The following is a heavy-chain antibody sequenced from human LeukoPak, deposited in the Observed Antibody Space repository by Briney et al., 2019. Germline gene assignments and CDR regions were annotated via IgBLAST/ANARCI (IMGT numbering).Heavy chain of an antibody. CDR1: GGSISSSSYY. V-gene: IGHV4-39*07. J-gene: IGHJ5*02. CDR2: IYSGST. CDR3: ARLKLQSPNWFDP. D-gene: IGHD4-11*01. Sequence: SETLSLTCTVSGGSISSSSYYWGWIRQPPGKGLEWIGSIYSGSTYYYPSLKSRVTISIDTSKNQFSLKLSSVTAADTAVYYCARLKLQSPNWFDPWGQGTLVTVSS.